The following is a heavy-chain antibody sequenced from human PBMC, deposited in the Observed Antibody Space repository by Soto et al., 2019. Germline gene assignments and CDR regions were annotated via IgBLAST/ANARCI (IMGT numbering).Heavy chain of an antibody. D-gene: IGHD3-22*01. CDR2: ISVYSGNT. CDR3: ARDRSPYYYDSSGYPHY. CDR1: GDTFTNYG. Sequence: QVQVVQSGAEVKKPGASVKVSCKASGDTFTNYGFSWVRQAPGQGLEWMGWISVYSGNTNYAQNVQGRVTMTTDTSTSTAYMELRSLISDDTAVYYCARDRSPYYYDSSGYPHYWGQGTLVAVSS. J-gene: IGHJ4*02. V-gene: IGHV1-18*01.